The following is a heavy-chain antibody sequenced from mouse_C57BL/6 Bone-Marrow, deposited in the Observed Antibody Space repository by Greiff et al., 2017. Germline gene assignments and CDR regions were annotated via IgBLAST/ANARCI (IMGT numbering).Heavy chain of an antibody. V-gene: IGHV1-15*01. CDR3: TRSMGREDYFDY. D-gene: IGHD4-1*01. J-gene: IGHJ2*01. CDR2: IDPETGGT. CDR1: GYTFTDYE. Sequence: QVQLQQSGAELVRPGASVTLSCKASGYTFTDYEMHWVKQTPVHGLEWIGAIDPETGGTAYNQKFKGKAILTADKSSSTAYMALRSLTSEDSAVYYCTRSMGREDYFDYWGQGTTLTVSS.